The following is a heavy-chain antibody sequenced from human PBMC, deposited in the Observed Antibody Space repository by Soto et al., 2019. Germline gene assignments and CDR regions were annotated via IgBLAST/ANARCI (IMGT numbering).Heavy chain of an antibody. J-gene: IGHJ5*02. Sequence: SLTCTVSGGSISSSSYYWGWIRQPPGKGLEWIGNIYYSGSTYYNPSLKSRVTISVDTSKNQFSLKLSSVTAADTAVYYCARHGTGTTVLGFDPWGQGTLVTVSS. V-gene: IGHV4-39*01. D-gene: IGHD1-1*01. CDR1: GGSISSSSYY. CDR2: IYYSGST. CDR3: ARHGTGTTVLGFDP.